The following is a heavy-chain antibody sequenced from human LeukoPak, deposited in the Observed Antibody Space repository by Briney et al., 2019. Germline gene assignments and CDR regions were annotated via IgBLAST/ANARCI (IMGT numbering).Heavy chain of an antibody. D-gene: IGHD5-24*01. CDR1: GFTLSDYL. V-gene: IGHV3-11*06. Sequence: GGSLRLSCAASGFTLSDYLMSWVRQAPGKGLEWISYIGIDSGNTNYADSVKGRFTISGDKAKNSLYLQMNSLRVEDTAVYYCARDYKYAFDNWGQGTLVTVSS. J-gene: IGHJ4*02. CDR3: ARDYKYAFDN. CDR2: IGIDSGNT.